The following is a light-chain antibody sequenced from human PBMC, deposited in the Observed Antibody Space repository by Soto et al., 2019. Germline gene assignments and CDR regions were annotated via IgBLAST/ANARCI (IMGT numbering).Light chain of an antibody. CDR1: QGAGGS. V-gene: IGKV3-11*01. J-gene: IGKJ4*01. CDR3: QHRASWPLS. Sequence: EIVLTQSPATVSLSPGERATLSCRAGQGAGGSIAWYQQKPGQAPRLVIYGTSNRATGIPARFSGSGSGTDFTLTISGLEPEDFAVYYCQHRASWPLSFGGGTKVDIK. CDR2: GTS.